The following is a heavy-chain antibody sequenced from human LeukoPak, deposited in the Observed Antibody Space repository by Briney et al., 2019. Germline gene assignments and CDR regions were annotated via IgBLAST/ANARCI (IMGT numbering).Heavy chain of an antibody. CDR2: IVVGSGNT. Sequence: GASVKVSCKASGFTFTSSAMQWVRQARGQRLEWIGWIVVGSGNTNYAQKFQERVTITRDMSTSTAYMELSSLRAEDTAVYYCARVRDYYDSSGWEFDYWGQGTLVTVSS. V-gene: IGHV1-58*02. J-gene: IGHJ4*02. D-gene: IGHD3-22*01. CDR3: ARVRDYYDSSGWEFDY. CDR1: GFTFTSSA.